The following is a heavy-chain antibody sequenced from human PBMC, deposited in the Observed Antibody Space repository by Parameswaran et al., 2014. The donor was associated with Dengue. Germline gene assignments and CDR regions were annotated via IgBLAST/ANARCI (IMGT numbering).Heavy chain of an antibody. V-gene: IGHV3-23*01. CDR2: ISGSGGST. CDR3: ANGPMGQFDY. D-gene: IGHD3-10*01. Sequence: RWIRQPPGKGLEWVSAISGSGGSTYYADSVKGRFTISRDNSKNTLYLQMNSLRAEDTAVYYCANGPMGQFDYWGQGTLVTVSS. J-gene: IGHJ4*02.